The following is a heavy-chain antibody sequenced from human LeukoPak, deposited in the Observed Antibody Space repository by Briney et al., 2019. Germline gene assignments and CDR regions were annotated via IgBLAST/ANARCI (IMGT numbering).Heavy chain of an antibody. CDR2: MNPNSGNT. Sequence: WASVKVSCKASGYTFTSYDINWVRQATGQGLEWMGWMNPNSGNTGYARKFQGRVTMTRNTSISTAYMDLSSLRSEDTAVYYCTGGRKGDYDFWRERYYYYGMDVWGQGTTVTVSS. D-gene: IGHD3-3*01. V-gene: IGHV1-8*01. CDR1: GYTFTSYD. CDR3: TGGRKGDYDFWRERYYYYGMDV. J-gene: IGHJ6*02.